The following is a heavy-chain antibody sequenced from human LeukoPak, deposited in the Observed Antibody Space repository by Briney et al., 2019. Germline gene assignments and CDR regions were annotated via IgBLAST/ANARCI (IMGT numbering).Heavy chain of an antibody. D-gene: IGHD3-22*01. J-gene: IGHJ4*02. V-gene: IGHV3-33*01. CDR2: AYGDGSDK. CDR1: AFTYNRYG. CDR3: ATGSGHYYDH. Sequence: GGSLRLSCAASAFTYNRYGMHWVRQAPGKGLEWVAVAYGDGSDKYYADSVKGRFTISKDLSQNTLYMQMNSLRAEDTAMYYCATGSGHYYDHWGRGTLVTVSS.